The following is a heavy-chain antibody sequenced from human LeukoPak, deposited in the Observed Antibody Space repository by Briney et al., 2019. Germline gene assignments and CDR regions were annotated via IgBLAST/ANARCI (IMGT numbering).Heavy chain of an antibody. Sequence: SETLSLTCTVSGGSISSSYWSWIRQPPGKGLEWIACIYYSGSTNYNSSLKSRVTISVDTSMNEFSLKLSSVTAADTAVYYCARHLGFSYGETDALDIWGQGTVVTVSS. J-gene: IGHJ3*02. D-gene: IGHD5-18*01. CDR2: IYYSGST. CDR1: GGSISSSY. V-gene: IGHV4-59*08. CDR3: ARHLGFSYGETDALDI.